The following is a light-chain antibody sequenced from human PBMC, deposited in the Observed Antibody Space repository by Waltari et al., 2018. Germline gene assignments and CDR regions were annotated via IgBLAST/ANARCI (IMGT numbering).Light chain of an antibody. Sequence: SCRASQSVSRSLAWYQQKPGRAPRLLSYGASSRATGVPDRFSGSGSGTDFSLTISRLEPEDFAVYYCQHYVRLPVSFGQGTKVEIK. CDR1: QSVSRS. CDR3: QHYVRLPVS. CDR2: GAS. V-gene: IGKV3-20*01. J-gene: IGKJ1*01.